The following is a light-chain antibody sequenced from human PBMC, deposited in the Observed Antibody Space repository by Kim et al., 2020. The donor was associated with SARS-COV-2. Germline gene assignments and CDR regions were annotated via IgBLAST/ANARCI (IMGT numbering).Light chain of an antibody. Sequence: DIQMTQSPSTLSASVGDRVTITCRTSQSISSWLAWYQQKPGKAPKLLIYKASSLNSGVPLRFSGSGSGTEFTLTITSLQPDDFATYYCQHSRGFGPGTRVDIK. J-gene: IGKJ3*01. CDR3: QHSRG. CDR1: QSISSW. CDR2: KAS. V-gene: IGKV1-5*03.